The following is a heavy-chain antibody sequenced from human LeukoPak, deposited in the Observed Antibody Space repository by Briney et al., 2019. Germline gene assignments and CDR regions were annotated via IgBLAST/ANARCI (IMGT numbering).Heavy chain of an antibody. CDR2: ITSSSTYI. V-gene: IGHV3-21*01. Sequence: GGSLRLSCAASGFTFSSYSMNWVRQAPGKGLEWVSSITSSSTYIYYADSLKGRFTISRDNAKNSLYLQMNSLRAEDTAVYYCARDFQRYCSSTSCSTDYWGQGTLVTVSS. CDR3: ARDFQRYCSSTSCSTDY. J-gene: IGHJ4*02. D-gene: IGHD2-2*01. CDR1: GFTFSSYS.